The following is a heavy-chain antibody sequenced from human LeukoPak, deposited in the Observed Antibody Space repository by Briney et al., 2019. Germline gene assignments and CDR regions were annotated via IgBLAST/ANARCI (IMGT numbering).Heavy chain of an antibody. D-gene: IGHD3-22*01. CDR3: ARHESYYYDSSIDAFDI. CDR1: GGSISSYY. CDR2: IYYSGST. V-gene: IGHV4-59*08. Sequence: SETLSLTCTVSGGSISSYYWSWIRQPPGKGLEWVGYIYYSGSTNYNPSLKSRVTISVDTSKNQFSLKLSSVTAADTAVYYCARHESYYYDSSIDAFDIWGQGTMVTVSS. J-gene: IGHJ3*02.